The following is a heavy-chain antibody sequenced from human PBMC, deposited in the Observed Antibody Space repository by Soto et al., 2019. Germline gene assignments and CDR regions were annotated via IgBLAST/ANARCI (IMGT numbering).Heavy chain of an antibody. CDR3: ARGNGYSSSWGFDY. V-gene: IGHV6-1*01. D-gene: IGHD6-13*01. CDR1: GDSVSSNSAA. J-gene: IGHJ4*02. CDR2: TYYRSKWYN. Sequence: QVQLQQSGPGLVKPSQTLSLTCAISGDSVSSNSAAWNWIRQSPSRGLEWLGRTYYRSKWYNGYAVSVKSRTTISPDTTKNQFSLQLNSVTPEDTAVYYCARGNGYSSSWGFDYWGQGTLVTVSS.